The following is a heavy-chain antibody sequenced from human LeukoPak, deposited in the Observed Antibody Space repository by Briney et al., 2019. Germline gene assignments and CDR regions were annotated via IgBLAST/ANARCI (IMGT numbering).Heavy chain of an antibody. V-gene: IGHV4-59*08. CDR1: GGSLSPYY. J-gene: IGHJ3*02. D-gene: IGHD3-22*01. Sequence: SSETLSLTCTVSGGSLSPYYWSWIRQSPGKGLEWIGYISYSGSTNSHPSLKSRVTISVDTSKNQFSLKLSSVTAADTAVYYCARGVVVITSRAFDIWGQGTMVTVSS. CDR3: ARGVVVITSRAFDI. CDR2: ISYSGST.